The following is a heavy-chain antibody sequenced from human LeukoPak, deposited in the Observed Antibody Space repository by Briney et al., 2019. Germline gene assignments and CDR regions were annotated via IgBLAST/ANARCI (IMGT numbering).Heavy chain of an antibody. J-gene: IGHJ4*02. CDR2: INPNSGGT. CDR1: GYTFIAYY. Sequence: ASEKVSCKASGYTFIAYYVHWVRQAPGQGLEWMGWINPNSGGTNYAQNFQGRVTMTRDTSISTVYMELNRLTSDDTAVYYCTRVEVATNLPDYWGQGTLVTVSS. D-gene: IGHD5-24*01. CDR3: TRVEVATNLPDY. V-gene: IGHV1-2*02.